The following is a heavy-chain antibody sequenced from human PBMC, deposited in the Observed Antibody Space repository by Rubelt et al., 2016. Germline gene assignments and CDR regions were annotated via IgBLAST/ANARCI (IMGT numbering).Heavy chain of an antibody. V-gene: IGHV3-74*01. CDR3: ASKVTGPYCGGDCYYPMV. D-gene: IGHD2-21*02. Sequence: YADSVKGRFTISRDNAKNTLYLQMNSLRAEDTAVYYCASKVTGPYCGGDCYYPMVWGQGTLVTVSS. J-gene: IGHJ4*02.